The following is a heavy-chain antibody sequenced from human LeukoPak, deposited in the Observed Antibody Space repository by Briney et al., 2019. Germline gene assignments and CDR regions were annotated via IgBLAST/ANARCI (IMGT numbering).Heavy chain of an antibody. Sequence: GGSVKVSCKASGYTFTGYYIHWVRQAPGQGLEWMGWITSNNGGTKYAQKFQGRVTITRDTSISTAYMELSSLRSDDTAVYYCARVEGYCRAGSCGNWFDPWGQGTLVTVSS. D-gene: IGHD2-15*01. V-gene: IGHV1-2*02. CDR1: GYTFTGYY. CDR2: ITSNNGGT. CDR3: ARVEGYCRAGSCGNWFDP. J-gene: IGHJ5*02.